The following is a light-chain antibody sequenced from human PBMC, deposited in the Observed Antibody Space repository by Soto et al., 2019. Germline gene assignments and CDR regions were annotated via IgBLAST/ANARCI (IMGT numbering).Light chain of an antibody. J-gene: IGLJ3*02. CDR3: QSYDSSLSGSV. CDR2: RNT. CDR1: SSNIGAGYD. Sequence: QAVETQPPSVSGAPGQRVTISCTGSSSNIGAGYDVHWYQQLPGTAPKLLIYRNTNRPSGVPDRFSGSKSGTSASLAITGLQAEDEADYYCQSYDSSLSGSVFGGGTKVTVL. V-gene: IGLV1-40*01.